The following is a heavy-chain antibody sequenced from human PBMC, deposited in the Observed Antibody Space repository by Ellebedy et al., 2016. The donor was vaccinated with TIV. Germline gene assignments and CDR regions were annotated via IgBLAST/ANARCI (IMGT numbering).Heavy chain of an antibody. V-gene: IGHV3-30*04. CDR3: SRSERSIWFFDY. D-gene: IGHD6-13*01. CDR2: VSFDGSNK. Sequence: PGGSLRLSCAASGFTFSNYVMHWARQAPRKGLEWVAFVSFDGSNKFYADSVKGRFTISRDNSKNTLYLQMNTMRAEDAAVYYCSRSERSIWFFDYWGQGTLVTVSS. J-gene: IGHJ4*02. CDR1: GFTFSNYV.